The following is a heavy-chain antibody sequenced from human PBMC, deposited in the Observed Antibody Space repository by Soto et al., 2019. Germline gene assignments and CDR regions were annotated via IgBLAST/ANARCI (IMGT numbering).Heavy chain of an antibody. D-gene: IGHD3-3*01. Sequence: LSLTCTVSGGSISSYYWSWIRQPPGKGLEWIGYIYYSGSTNYNPSLKSRVTISVDTSKNQFSLKLSSVTAADTAVYYCARDRIDFWSGYSAYGMDVWGQGTTVTVSS. J-gene: IGHJ6*02. CDR2: IYYSGST. CDR1: GGSISSYY. V-gene: IGHV4-59*01. CDR3: ARDRIDFWSGYSAYGMDV.